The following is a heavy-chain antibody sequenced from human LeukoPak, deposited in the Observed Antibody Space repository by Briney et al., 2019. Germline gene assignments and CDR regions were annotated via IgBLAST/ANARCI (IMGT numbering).Heavy chain of an antibody. CDR1: GFTFSSYA. CDR3: ARTGGSQGGNY. CDR2: ISGSAGST. V-gene: IGHV3-23*01. Sequence: PGGSLRLSCEASGFTFSSYAMSWVRQAPGQGLEWMAAISGSAGSTYYADSVQGRFTISRDDSKSTLYLQMNSLRAEDTAVYYCARTGGSQGGNYWGQGTLVTVSS. J-gene: IGHJ4*02. D-gene: IGHD1-26*01.